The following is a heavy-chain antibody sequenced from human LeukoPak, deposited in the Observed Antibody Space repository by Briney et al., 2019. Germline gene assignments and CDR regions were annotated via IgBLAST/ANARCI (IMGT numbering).Heavy chain of an antibody. CDR1: GYTFTSYD. D-gene: IGHD3-22*01. CDR3: ARGLRDISGYYKDY. V-gene: IGHV1-8*01. Sequence: ASVKVSCKASGYTFTSYDINWVRQAPGQGLEWMGWMNPNSGNTGYAQKFQGRVTMTRNTSISTAYMELSSLRSEDTAVYYCARGLRDISGYYKDYWGQGTLVTVSS. CDR2: MNPNSGNT. J-gene: IGHJ4*02.